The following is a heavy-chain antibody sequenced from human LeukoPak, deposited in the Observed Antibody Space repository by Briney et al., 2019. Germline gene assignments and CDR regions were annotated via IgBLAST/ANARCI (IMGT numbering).Heavy chain of an antibody. CDR2: INHSGST. J-gene: IGHJ4*02. Sequence: SETLSLTCAVYGGSFSGYYWSWIRQPPGKGLEWIGEINHSGSTNYNPSLKSRVTISVDTSKNQFSLKLSSVTAADTALYYCARTFWGRYIDYWGQGTLVTVSS. CDR1: GGSFSGYY. D-gene: IGHD3-16*01. V-gene: IGHV4-34*01. CDR3: ARTFWGRYIDY.